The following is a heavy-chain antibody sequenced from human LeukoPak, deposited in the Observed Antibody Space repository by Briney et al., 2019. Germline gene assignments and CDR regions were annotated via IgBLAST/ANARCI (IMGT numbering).Heavy chain of an antibody. CDR1: GFTFSNYG. CDR3: AREGFDP. V-gene: IGHV3-33*01. CDR2: IWYDGSKK. Sequence: PGGSLRLSCAASGFTFSNYGMHWVRQAPGKGLEWVALIWYDGSKKDYVDSVKGRFIISRDDSGNMVYLEMSSLRAEDTAVYYCAREGFDPWGQGTLVTVSS. J-gene: IGHJ5*02.